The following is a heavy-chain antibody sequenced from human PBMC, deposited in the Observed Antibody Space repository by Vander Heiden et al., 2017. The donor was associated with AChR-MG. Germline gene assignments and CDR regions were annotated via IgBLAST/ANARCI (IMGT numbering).Heavy chain of an antibody. J-gene: IGHJ4*01. CDR1: NESFPSYD. D-gene: IGHD6-13*01. V-gene: IGHV4-34*02. CDR3: ARGPSSGWYGGPY. Sequence: QVQLRQWGAGLLKPSETLSLTCAVYNESFPSYDWKWFRLAPGKGLQWIGEINHRGTANYNPSLKSRVTLSIDTSKNQFSLELRSMTAADSAVYYCARGPSSGWYGGPYWGPGTQVTVSS. CDR2: INHRGTA.